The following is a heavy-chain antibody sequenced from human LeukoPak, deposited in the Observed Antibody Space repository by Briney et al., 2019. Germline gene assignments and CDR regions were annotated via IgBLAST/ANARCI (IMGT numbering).Heavy chain of an antibody. CDR3: ARTFYCGGDCYALDY. CDR2: IKRDGSSP. D-gene: IGHD2-21*02. V-gene: IGHV3-74*01. CDR1: GFTFSSYW. J-gene: IGHJ4*02. Sequence: PGGSLRLSCAASGFTFSSYWMHWIRHAPGKGLVWVSRIKRDGSSPAYADSVKGRFTISRDNGKNSLYVQMNSLRAEDTAVYYCARTFYCGGDCYALDYWGQGTLVTVSS.